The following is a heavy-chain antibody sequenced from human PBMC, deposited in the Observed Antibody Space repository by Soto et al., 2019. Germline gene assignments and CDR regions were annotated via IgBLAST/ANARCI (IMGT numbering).Heavy chain of an antibody. D-gene: IGHD2-21*02. CDR3: ARHGEEVVVTAPPHDAFDI. CDR2: IYYSGST. J-gene: IGHJ3*02. CDR1: GGSISSSSYY. Sequence: LETLSLTCTVSGGSISSSSYYWGWIRQPPGKGLEWIGSIYYSGSTYYNPSLKSRVTISVDTSKNQFSLKLSSVTAADTAVYYCARHGEEVVVTAPPHDAFDIWGQGTMVTVSS. V-gene: IGHV4-39*01.